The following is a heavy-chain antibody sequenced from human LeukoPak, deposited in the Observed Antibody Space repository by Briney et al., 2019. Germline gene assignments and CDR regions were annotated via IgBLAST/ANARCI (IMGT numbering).Heavy chain of an antibody. Sequence: GGSLRLSCAASGFTFSSYSMNWVRQAPGKGLEWVSYISSSSSTIYYADSVKGRFTISRDNAKNSLYLQMNSLRAEDTAVYYCARSVVVAALVFDYWGQGTLVTVSS. CDR3: ARSVVVAALVFDY. CDR1: GFTFSSYS. V-gene: IGHV3-48*01. D-gene: IGHD2-15*01. J-gene: IGHJ4*02. CDR2: ISSSSSTI.